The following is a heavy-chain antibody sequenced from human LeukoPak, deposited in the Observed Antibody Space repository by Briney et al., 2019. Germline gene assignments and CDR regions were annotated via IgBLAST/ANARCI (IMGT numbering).Heavy chain of an antibody. D-gene: IGHD6-6*01. J-gene: IGHJ4*02. CDR3: AKGRDREQLAPFDY. V-gene: IGHV3-30*02. CDR2: IRYDGSNK. Sequence: PGGSLRLSCAASGFTFSSYGMHWVRQAPGKGLEWVAFIRYDGSNKYYADSVKGRFTISRDNSKNTLYLQMNSLRAEDTAVYYCAKGRDREQLAPFDYWGQGTLVTVSS. CDR1: GFTFSSYG.